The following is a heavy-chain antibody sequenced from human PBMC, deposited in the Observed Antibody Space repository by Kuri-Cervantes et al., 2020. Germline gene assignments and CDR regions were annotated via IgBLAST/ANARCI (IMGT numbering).Heavy chain of an antibody. CDR3: ACPDILTDGMDV. CDR2: INQDGSEK. J-gene: IGHJ6*02. D-gene: IGHD3-9*01. Sequence: GESLKISCAASQFTFSEHWISWVRQAPGKGLEWVADINQDGSEKVYVDSLKGRFTISRDNAKNSLYLQLNSLRAEGTAVYYCACPDILTDGMDVWGQGTTVTVSS. CDR1: QFTFSEHW. V-gene: IGHV3-7*03.